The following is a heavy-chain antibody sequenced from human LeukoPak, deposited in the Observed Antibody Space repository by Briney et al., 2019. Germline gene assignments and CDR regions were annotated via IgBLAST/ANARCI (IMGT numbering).Heavy chain of an antibody. Sequence: GGSLGLSCAASGSTVSSNYMSWVRQAPGKGLEWVSVIYSGGSTYYADSVKGRFTISRDNSKNTLYLQMNSLRAEDTAVYYCARDGYSGTQTSDFDIWGQGTMVTVSS. CDR3: ARDGYSGTQTSDFDI. CDR2: IYSGGST. D-gene: IGHD1-26*01. J-gene: IGHJ3*02. CDR1: GSTVSSNY. V-gene: IGHV3-66*01.